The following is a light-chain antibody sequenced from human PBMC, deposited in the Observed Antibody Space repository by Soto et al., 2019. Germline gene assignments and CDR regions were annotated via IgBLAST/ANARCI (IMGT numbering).Light chain of an antibody. CDR2: DVS. CDR1: NSDVGGYDY. J-gene: IGLJ1*01. Sequence: QSVLTQPASVSGSPGHSITISCTGTNSDVGGYDYVSWYQHHPGKAPKLMIYDVSNRPSGVSNRFSGSKSGNTASLTISGLQAEDEADYYCSSYTSSSLYVFGTGTKVTV. V-gene: IGLV2-14*03. CDR3: SSYTSSSLYV.